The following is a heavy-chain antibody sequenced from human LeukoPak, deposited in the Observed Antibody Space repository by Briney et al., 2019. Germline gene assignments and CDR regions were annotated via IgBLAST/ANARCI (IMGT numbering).Heavy chain of an antibody. J-gene: IGHJ4*02. D-gene: IGHD3-22*01. CDR2: IYTSGST. CDR1: GGSISSGSYY. Sequence: PSQTLSLTCTVSGGSISSGSYYWSWIRQPAGKGLEWIGRIYTSGSTNYNPSLKSRVTISVDTSKNQFSLKLSSVTAADTAVYYCARHRAYDSSRYYFDYWGQGTLVTVSS. CDR3: ARHRAYDSSRYYFDY. V-gene: IGHV4-61*02.